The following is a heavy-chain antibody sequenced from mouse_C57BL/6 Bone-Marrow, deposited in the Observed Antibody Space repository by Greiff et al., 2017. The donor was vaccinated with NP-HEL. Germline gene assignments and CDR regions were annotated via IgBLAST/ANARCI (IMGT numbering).Heavy chain of an antibody. V-gene: IGHV14-4*01. J-gene: IGHJ4*01. CDR3: TTFLRDYAMDY. CDR1: GFNIKDDY. CDR2: IDPENGDT. Sequence: LVESGAELVRPGASVKLSCTASGFNIKDDYMHWVKQRPEQGLEWIGWIDPENGDTEYASKFQGKATITADTSSNTAYLQLSSLTSEDTAVYYCTTFLRDYAMDYWGQGTSVTVSS. D-gene: IGHD1-1*01.